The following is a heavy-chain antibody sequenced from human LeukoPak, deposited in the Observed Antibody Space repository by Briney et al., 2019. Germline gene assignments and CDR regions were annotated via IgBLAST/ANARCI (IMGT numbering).Heavy chain of an antibody. CDR1: GFTFSSYW. CDR2: ISYDGSNK. Sequence: GGSLRLSCAASGFTFSSYWMSWVRQAPGKGLEWVAVISYDGSNKYYADSVKGRFTISRDNSKNTLYLQMNSLRAEDTAVYYCASRLPQGYWGQGTLVTVSS. CDR3: ASRLPQGY. D-gene: IGHD6-25*01. V-gene: IGHV3-30*03. J-gene: IGHJ4*02.